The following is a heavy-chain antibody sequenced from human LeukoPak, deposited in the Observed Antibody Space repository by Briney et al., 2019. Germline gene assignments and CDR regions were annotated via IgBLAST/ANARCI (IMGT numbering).Heavy chain of an antibody. D-gene: IGHD3-22*01. V-gene: IGHV3-30*19. J-gene: IGHJ4*02. CDR3: ARDPPVTPTGDSSGPHFDY. CDR2: ISYDGSNK. Sequence: LSGGSLRLSCAASGFTFRNHGMHWVRQAPGQGLEWVAVISYDGSNKYYADSVKGRFTISRDNSKNTLYLQMNSLRAEDTAVYYCARDPPVTPTGDSSGPHFDYWGQGTLVTVSS. CDR1: GFTFRNHG.